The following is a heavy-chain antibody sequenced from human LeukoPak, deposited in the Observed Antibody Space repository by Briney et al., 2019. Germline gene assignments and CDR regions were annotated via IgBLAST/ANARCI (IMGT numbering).Heavy chain of an antibody. CDR2: IISGSSYI. V-gene: IGHV3-21*01. D-gene: IGHD3-22*01. Sequence: PGGSLRLSCAASGFTFSSYNMNWVRQAPGKGLEWVSSIISGSSYIYYADSVKGRFTISRDNAKNSLYLQMNSLRAEDTAVYYCARNPPYYYDSSGPFDYWGQGTLVTVSS. CDR3: ARNPPYYYDSSGPFDY. J-gene: IGHJ4*02. CDR1: GFTFSSYN.